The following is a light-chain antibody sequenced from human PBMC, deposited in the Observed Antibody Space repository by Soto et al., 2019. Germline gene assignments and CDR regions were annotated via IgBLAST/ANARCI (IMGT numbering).Light chain of an antibody. V-gene: IGKV1-5*01. CDR3: QQYKTYPWT. J-gene: IGKJ1*01. CDR1: HSVSNW. CDR2: DAS. Sequence: DIQMTQSPSTLSASLGDRVSITCRASHSVSNWLAWYQQKPGIAPNLLIYDASTLESGVPSRFSGSGSGTEFTLTISSLQPDDFATYYCQQYKTYPWTFGQGTKVDI.